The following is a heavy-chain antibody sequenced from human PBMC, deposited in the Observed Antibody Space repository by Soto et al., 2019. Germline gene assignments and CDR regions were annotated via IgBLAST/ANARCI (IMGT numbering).Heavy chain of an antibody. CDR1: GFAITSSRYN. V-gene: IGHV4-39*01. Sequence: SDTLSLTCTVSGFAITSSRYNWGWIRQPPGKGLEWIGSIYYSGSTYYNPSLKSRVSISVDTSKNQLSLKLTSVTAADTAAYYCAISYDFPTNFYFDYWGQG. CDR2: IYYSGST. D-gene: IGHD3-3*01. J-gene: IGHJ4*02. CDR3: AISYDFPTNFYFDY.